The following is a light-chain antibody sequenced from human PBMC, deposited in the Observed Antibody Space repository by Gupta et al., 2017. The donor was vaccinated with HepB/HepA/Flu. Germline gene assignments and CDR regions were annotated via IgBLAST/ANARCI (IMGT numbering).Light chain of an antibody. CDR1: QSVSSSY. CDR3: QQYGSSPFT. J-gene: IGKJ4*02. V-gene: IGKV3-20*01. CDR2: GAS. Sequence: ELVLTQSPGTLSLSPGERATLPCRASQSVSSSYLAWYQQKPGQAPRLLIFGASSRATGIPDRFSGSGSGTDFTLTISRLEPEDFAVYYCQQYGSSPFTFGGGTKVEIK.